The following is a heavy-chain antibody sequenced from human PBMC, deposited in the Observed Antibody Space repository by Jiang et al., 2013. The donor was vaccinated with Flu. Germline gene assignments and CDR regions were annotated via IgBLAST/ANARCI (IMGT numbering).Heavy chain of an antibody. V-gene: IGHV5-51*01. Sequence: GAEVKKPGESLKISCKGSGYSFTSYWIGWVRQMPGKGLEWMGIIYPGDSDTRYSPSFQGQVTISADKSISTAYLQWSSLKASDTAMYYCARQRQQLVRVGSGGYYYGMDVWGKGTTVTVSS. J-gene: IGHJ6*04. D-gene: IGHD6-13*01. CDR2: IYPGDSDT. CDR1: GYSFTSYW. CDR3: ARQRQQLVRVGSGGYYYGMDV.